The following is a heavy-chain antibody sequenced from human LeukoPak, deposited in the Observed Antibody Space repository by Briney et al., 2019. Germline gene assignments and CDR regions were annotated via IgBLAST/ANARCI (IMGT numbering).Heavy chain of an antibody. CDR3: ARDGEWLRPMDY. D-gene: IGHD5-12*01. CDR1: GFTFSDYY. V-gene: IGHV3-11*04. J-gene: IGHJ4*02. Sequence: GGSLRLSCAASGFTFSDYYMSWIRQTPGKGLEWVSYLSGSGDTIYYADFVKGRFTISRDNAKNSLYLQMNSLRAEDTAVYYCARDGEWLRPMDYWGQGTLVTVSS. CDR2: LSGSGDTI.